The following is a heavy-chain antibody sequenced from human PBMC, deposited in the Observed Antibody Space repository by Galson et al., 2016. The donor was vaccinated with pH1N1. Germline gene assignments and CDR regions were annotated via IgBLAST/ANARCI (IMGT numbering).Heavy chain of an antibody. Sequence: SVKVSCKASGDNFNFFAISWVRQAPGQGLEWLGGIIPVLGTPTYAQRFQGRVTITADRSTTTGYLELSSLTAEDTAVYCCARMGSIETLFEDWGQGTLVTVSS. J-gene: IGHJ4*02. CDR1: GDNFNFFA. V-gene: IGHV1-69*10. CDR3: ARMGSIETLFED. CDR2: IIPVLGTP. D-gene: IGHD3-10*01.